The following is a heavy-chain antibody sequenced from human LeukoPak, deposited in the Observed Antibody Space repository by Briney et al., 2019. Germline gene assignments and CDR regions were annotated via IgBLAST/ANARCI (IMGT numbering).Heavy chain of an antibody. CDR3: AREGNVPSPYYLDV. CDR2: ITGSGTYI. CDR1: GFTSRSYT. J-gene: IGHJ6*03. D-gene: IGHD3-10*02. Sequence: PGGSLRLSCVVSGFTSRSYTMSWVRQAPGKGLEWVSSITGSGTYIYFADSLKGRFTISRDNAKNSLYLQMNSLRVEDTAVYYCAREGNVPSPYYLDVWGRGTTVTVSS. V-gene: IGHV3-21*01.